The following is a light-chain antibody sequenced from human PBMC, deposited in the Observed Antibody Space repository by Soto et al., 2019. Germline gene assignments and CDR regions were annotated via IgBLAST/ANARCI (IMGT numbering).Light chain of an antibody. Sequence: EIVLTQSPGTLSLSPGESATLSCRASQTVSITYLTWYQQKPGQAPRLLFFGVSNRAAGVPDRFGGSGSGTDFTLTISRLEPEDFAVYYCQQYGGSPLTFGGGTKVDIK. CDR2: GVS. CDR3: QQYGGSPLT. J-gene: IGKJ4*01. CDR1: QTVSITY. V-gene: IGKV3-20*01.